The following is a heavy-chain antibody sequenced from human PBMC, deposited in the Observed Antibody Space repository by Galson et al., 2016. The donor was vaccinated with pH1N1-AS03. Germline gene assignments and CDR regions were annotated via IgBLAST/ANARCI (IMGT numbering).Heavy chain of an antibody. CDR2: INPKSGGT. CDR3: ARGYNVWTAFDY. J-gene: IGHJ4*02. V-gene: IGHV1-2*02. D-gene: IGHD3/OR15-3a*01. Sequence: SVKVSCKASGDTVTDYYIHWVRQAPGQGLEWMGWINPKSGGTKFDQKFQGRVTMTRDTTINTLYMELSGLRSDDTAIYFCARGYNVWTAFDYWGQGTLVTVSS. CDR1: GDTVTDYY.